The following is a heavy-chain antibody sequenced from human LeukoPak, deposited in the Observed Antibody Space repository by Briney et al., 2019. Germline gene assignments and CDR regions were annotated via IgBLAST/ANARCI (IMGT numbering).Heavy chain of an antibody. V-gene: IGHV4-34*01. D-gene: IGHD3-10*01. J-gene: IGHJ4*02. CDR1: GGSFSGYY. CDR3: ARGRGRGFRESRLDY. Sequence: SETLSLTCAVYGGSFSGYYWSWIRQPPGKGLEWIGEINHSGSTNYNPSLKSRVTISVDTSKNQFSLKLSSVTAADTAVYYCARGRGRGFRESRLDYWGQGTLVTVSS. CDR2: INHSGST.